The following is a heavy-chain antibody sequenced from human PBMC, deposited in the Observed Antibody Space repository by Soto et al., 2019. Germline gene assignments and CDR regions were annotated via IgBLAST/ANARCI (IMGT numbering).Heavy chain of an antibody. V-gene: IGHV3-13*04. Sequence: GGSLRLSCAASGFTFSSYDMHWVRQATGKGLEWVSAIGTAGDTYYPGSVKGRFTISRENAKNSLYLQMNSLRAGDTAVYYCARAPNYDSSGYYSPSYFDYWGQGTLVTVSS. CDR3: ARAPNYDSSGYYSPSYFDY. D-gene: IGHD3-22*01. CDR1: GFTFSSYD. CDR2: IGTAGDT. J-gene: IGHJ4*02.